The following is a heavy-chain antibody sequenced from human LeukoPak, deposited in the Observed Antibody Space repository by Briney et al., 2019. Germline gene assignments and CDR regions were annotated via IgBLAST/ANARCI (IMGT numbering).Heavy chain of an antibody. D-gene: IGHD3-22*01. CDR3: ARVEGIYYYDSSGSDAFDI. V-gene: IGHV3-74*01. J-gene: IGHJ3*02. CDR1: GFTFSSYW. Sequence: PGGSLRLSCAASGFTFSSYWMHWVRQAPGKGLVWVSRINSDGSSTSYADSVKGRFTISRDNAKNTLYLQMNSLRAEDTAVYYCARVEGIYYYDSSGSDAFDIWGQGTMVTVSS. CDR2: INSDGSST.